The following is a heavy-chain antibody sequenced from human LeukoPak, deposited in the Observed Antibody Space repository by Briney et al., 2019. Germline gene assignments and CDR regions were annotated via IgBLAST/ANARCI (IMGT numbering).Heavy chain of an antibody. CDR2: IYPGDSDT. CDR1: GYSFTSYW. J-gene: IGHJ3*02. Sequence: GESLKISCKGSGYSFTSYWIGWVRQMPGKGLEWMGIIYPGDSDTRYSPSFQGQVTISADKSISTAYLQWSSLKASDTAMYYCARCQPFMVRGVIITWHVFDIWGQGTMVTVSS. D-gene: IGHD3-10*01. CDR3: ARCQPFMVRGVIITWHVFDI. V-gene: IGHV5-51*01.